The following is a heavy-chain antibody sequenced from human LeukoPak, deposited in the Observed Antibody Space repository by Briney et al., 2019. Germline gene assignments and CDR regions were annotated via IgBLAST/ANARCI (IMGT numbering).Heavy chain of an antibody. CDR3: ARRSSSFDY. V-gene: IGHV4-4*07. J-gene: IGHJ4*02. Sequence: PSETLSLTCTVSGCSISSYYWNWIRQPAGKGLEYIGLIYTSGSSNYNPSLKSRVTMSVDTSKKQFSLKLSSVTAADTAVYYCARRSSSFDYWGQGTLVTVSS. CDR2: IYTSGSS. D-gene: IGHD6-13*01. CDR1: GCSISSYY.